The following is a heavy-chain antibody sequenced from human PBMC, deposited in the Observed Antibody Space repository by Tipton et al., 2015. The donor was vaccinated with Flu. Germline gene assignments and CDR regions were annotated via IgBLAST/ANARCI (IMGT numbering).Heavy chain of an antibody. CDR2: IIPILGIA. CDR1: GGTFSSYA. J-gene: IGHJ6*02. V-gene: IGHV1-69*09. Sequence: QVQLVQSGAEVKKPGSSVKVSCKASGGTFSSYAISWVRQAPGQGLEWMGRIIPILGIANYAQKFQGRVTITADKSTSTAYMELSSLRSEDTAVYYCARARSGGRDYYGMDVWGQGTTVTVSS. D-gene: IGHD3-16*01. CDR3: ARARSGGRDYYGMDV.